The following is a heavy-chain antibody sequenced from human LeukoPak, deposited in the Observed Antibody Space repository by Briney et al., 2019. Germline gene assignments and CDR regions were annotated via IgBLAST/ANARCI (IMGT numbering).Heavy chain of an antibody. CDR1: GFTFSSYA. J-gene: IGHJ6*04. CDR3: AKRIWPDYYYGMDV. Sequence: GGSLRLSCAASGFTFSSYAMSWVRHAPGKGLEWVSAISGSGGSTYYADSVKGRFTISRDNSKNTLYLQMNSLGAEDTAVYYCAKRIWPDYYYGMDVWGKGTTVTVSS. V-gene: IGHV3-23*01. CDR2: ISGSGGST.